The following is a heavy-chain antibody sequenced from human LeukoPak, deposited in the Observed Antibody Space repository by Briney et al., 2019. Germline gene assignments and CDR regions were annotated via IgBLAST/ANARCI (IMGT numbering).Heavy chain of an antibody. CDR1: GFTFRSHD. J-gene: IGHJ6*02. D-gene: IGHD3-10*02. V-gene: IGHV3-21*06. Sequence: TAGGSLRLSCAASGFTFRSHDMSWVRQAPGKGLEWVSSISSRSTYINYADSVRGRLTIVRDNAKNSVYLQMNSLKDEDTGVYYCARDSGRSSTYVLDVWGQGTTVIVSS. CDR3: ARDSGRSSTYVLDV. CDR2: ISSRSTYI.